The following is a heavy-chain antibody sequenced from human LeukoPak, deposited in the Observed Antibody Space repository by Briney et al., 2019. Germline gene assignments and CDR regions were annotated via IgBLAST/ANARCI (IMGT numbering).Heavy chain of an antibody. V-gene: IGHV6-1*01. CDR1: GDSVSSNSAA. D-gene: IGHD2-15*01. CDR3: ARDPLGGIYYFDY. Sequence: SQTLSLTCAISGDSVSSNSAAWNWIRQSPSRGLEWMGRTYYKSKWYYDYEVSVKSRITINPDTSKNQFSLQLNSVTPEDTAVYYCARDPLGGIYYFDYWGQGTLVTVSS. CDR2: TYYKSKWYY. J-gene: IGHJ4*02.